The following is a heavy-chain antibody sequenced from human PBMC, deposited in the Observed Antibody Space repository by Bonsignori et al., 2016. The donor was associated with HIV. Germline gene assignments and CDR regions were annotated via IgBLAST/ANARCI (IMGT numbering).Heavy chain of an antibody. CDR3: AKISRVGSAQIPTLGY. D-gene: IGHD2-15*01. Sequence: VRQMPGKGLEWIGSIYYTGTTYYNPSLKSRVTISVDTSKNQFSLELSSVTAADTAVYHCAKISRVGSAQIPTLGYWGQGTLVTVSS. CDR2: IYYTGTT. J-gene: IGHJ4*02. V-gene: IGHV4-39*07.